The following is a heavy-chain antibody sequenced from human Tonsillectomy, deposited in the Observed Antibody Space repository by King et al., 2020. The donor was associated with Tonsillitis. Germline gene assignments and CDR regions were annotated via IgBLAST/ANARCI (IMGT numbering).Heavy chain of an antibody. D-gene: IGHD1-26*01. CDR2: INHSGST. Sequence: VQLQQWGAGLLKPSETLSLTCAVYGDSLTGYYWSWIRQPPGMGLEWIGEINHSGSTNYSPSLKSRVTMSVDKSKNQLSLKLSSVTAADTAVYHCARKSGGRLDRRNEVYYYYYLDVWGQGTTVTVTS. CDR1: GDSLTGYY. V-gene: IGHV4-34*01. J-gene: IGHJ6*03. CDR3: ARKSGGRLDRRNEVYYYYYLDV.